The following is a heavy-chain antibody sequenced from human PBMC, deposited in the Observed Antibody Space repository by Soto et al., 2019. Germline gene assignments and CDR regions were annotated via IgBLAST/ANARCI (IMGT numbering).Heavy chain of an antibody. CDR1: GYSFFSRW. J-gene: IGHJ4*02. D-gene: IGHD3-22*01. V-gene: IGHV5-51*01. Sequence: PGESLKISCKGSGYSFFSRWIGWVRQMPGKGLEWVGIIYPADSETRYSPSFQGQVTISVDKSINTAYLQWSSLKASDTAMYYCARRPWLSGYYDYWGQGTLVTVSS. CDR3: ARRPWLSGYYDY. CDR2: IYPADSET.